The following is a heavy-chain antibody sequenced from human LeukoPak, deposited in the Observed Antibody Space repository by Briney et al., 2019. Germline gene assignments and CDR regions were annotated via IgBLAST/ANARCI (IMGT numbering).Heavy chain of an antibody. CDR1: GFTFSSYG. J-gene: IGHJ6*02. V-gene: IGHV3-30*18. Sequence: GGSLRLSCAASGFTFSSYGMHWVCQAPGKGLEWVAVISYDGSNKYYADSVKGQFTISRDNSKNTLYLQMNSLRAEDTAVYYCAKPETGYYYYGMDVWGQGTTVTVSS. CDR3: AKPETGYYYYGMDV. CDR2: ISYDGSNK.